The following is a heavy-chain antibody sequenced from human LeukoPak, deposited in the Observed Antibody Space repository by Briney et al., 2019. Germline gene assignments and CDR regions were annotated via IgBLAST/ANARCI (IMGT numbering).Heavy chain of an antibody. J-gene: IGHJ6*03. CDR3: ARTTTHYYGSGTSLYYYYMDV. CDR1: GFSFSSNG. CDR2: IQYDGSNK. V-gene: IGHV3-30*12. D-gene: IGHD3-10*01. Sequence: GGSLRLSCAASGFSFSSNGMHWVRQAPGKGLEWVAFIQYDGSNKYYTDSVKGRFTISRDNSKNTLFLQMNSLRADDTAVYYCARTTTHYYGSGTSLYYYYMDVWGKGTTVTISS.